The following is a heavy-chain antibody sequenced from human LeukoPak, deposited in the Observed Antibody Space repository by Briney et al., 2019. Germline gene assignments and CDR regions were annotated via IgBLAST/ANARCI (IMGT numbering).Heavy chain of an antibody. CDR2: ISSSSGYI. Sequence: GGSLRLSWAASGFTFSSYSMNWVRQAPGKGLEWVSSISSSSGYIYYADSVKGRFTISRDNAKNSLYLQMNSLRAEDTAVYYCAAYCSSTSCRGSSYYFDYWGQGTLVTVSS. V-gene: IGHV3-21*01. J-gene: IGHJ4*02. D-gene: IGHD2-2*01. CDR3: AAYCSSTSCRGSSYYFDY. CDR1: GFTFSSYS.